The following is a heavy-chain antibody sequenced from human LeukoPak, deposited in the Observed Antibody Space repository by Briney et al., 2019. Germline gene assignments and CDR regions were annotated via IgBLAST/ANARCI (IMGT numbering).Heavy chain of an antibody. Sequence: GGSLRLSCATSGFTFSSYSMNWVRQAPGKGLEWVSSISSSSSYIYYADSVKSRFTISRDNAKNSLYLQMNSLRAEDTAMYYCARPIYYGSGSPADAFDIWGQGTMVTVSS. D-gene: IGHD3-10*01. J-gene: IGHJ3*02. CDR2: ISSSSSYI. CDR1: GFTFSSYS. CDR3: ARPIYYGSGSPADAFDI. V-gene: IGHV3-21*01.